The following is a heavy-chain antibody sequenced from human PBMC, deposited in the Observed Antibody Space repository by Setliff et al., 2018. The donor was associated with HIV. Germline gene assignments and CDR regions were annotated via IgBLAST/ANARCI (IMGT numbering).Heavy chain of an antibody. Sequence: PSETLSLTCTVSGDFSNLQRWTWMRQSPGLGLQWIGSIHHSGSTYYDPSLKNRVTLSVDTSNNQVSLTLTSVTAADTAVYYCAKQPGGHSFFDHWGQGILVTVSS. J-gene: IGHJ4*02. D-gene: IGHD1-1*01. V-gene: IGHV4-59*11. CDR3: AKQPGGHSFFDH. CDR1: GDFSNLQR. CDR2: IHHSGST.